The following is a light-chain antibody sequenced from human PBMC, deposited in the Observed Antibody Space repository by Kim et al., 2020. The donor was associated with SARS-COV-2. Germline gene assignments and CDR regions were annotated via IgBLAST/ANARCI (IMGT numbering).Light chain of an antibody. J-gene: IGLJ1*01. Sequence: QSVTISCTGTSSDVGGYNYVSWYQQHPGKAPKLMIYDVSKRPSGVPDRFSGSKSGDTASLAISGLRSEDEADYYCAAWDDSLSGYVFGTGTEVTVL. CDR3: AAWDDSLSGYV. CDR2: DVS. V-gene: IGLV2-11*01. CDR1: SSDVGGYNY.